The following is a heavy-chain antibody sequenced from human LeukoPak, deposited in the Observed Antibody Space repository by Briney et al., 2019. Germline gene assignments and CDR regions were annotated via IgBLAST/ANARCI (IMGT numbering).Heavy chain of an antibody. V-gene: IGHV3-74*01. CDR3: ISSPQYAMDV. CDR1: GFTFSSNW. J-gene: IGHJ6*02. Sequence: GGSLRLSCAASGFTFSSNWMHWVRQAPGKGLVWVSRINSDGKTTNYADSAMGRFTISRDNAKNTLYLQMNSLRAEDTAVYYCISSPQYAMDVWGQGTTVTVSS. CDR2: INSDGKTT. D-gene: IGHD2-2*01.